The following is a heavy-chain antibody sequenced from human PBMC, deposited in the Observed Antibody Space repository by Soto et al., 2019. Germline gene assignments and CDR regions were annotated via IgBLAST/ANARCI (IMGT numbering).Heavy chain of an antibody. J-gene: IGHJ3*02. D-gene: IGHD1-26*01. Sequence: QVQLVQSGAEVKKPGSSVKVSCKASGGTFSSYAISWVRQAPGQGLEWMGGIIPIFGTANYAQKFQGRVTXXAXEXXSPAYMELRSLRSEETAVYYCARVKTGSPSRPCDIWGQGTMVTVSS. V-gene: IGHV1-69*12. CDR2: IIPIFGTA. CDR3: ARVKTGSPSRPCDI. CDR1: GGTFSSYA.